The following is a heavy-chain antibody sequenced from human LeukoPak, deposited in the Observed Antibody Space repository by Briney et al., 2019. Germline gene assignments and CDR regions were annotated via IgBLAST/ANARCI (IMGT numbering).Heavy chain of an antibody. J-gene: IGHJ3*02. CDR3: ATQDSSGYYLYAFDI. D-gene: IGHD3-22*01. Sequence: GGSLRLSCAASGFTFSSYAMSWVRQAPGKGLDWVSGMSGSGGSTYYADSVKGRFTISRDNAKNSLYLQMNSLRAEDTAVYYCATQDSSGYYLYAFDIWGQGTMVTVSS. V-gene: IGHV3-23*01. CDR2: MSGSGGST. CDR1: GFTFSSYA.